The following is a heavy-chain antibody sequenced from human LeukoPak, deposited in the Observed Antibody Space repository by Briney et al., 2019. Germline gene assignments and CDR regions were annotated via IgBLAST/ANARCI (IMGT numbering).Heavy chain of an antibody. Sequence: GASVKVSCTASGYTFTGYYMHWVRQAPGQGLEWMGLINPNSGGTNYAQKFQGRVTMTRDRSISTAYMELSRLTSDDTAVYYCARASFWESPINWFAPWGQGTLVTVSS. CDR3: ARASFWESPINWFAP. CDR1: GYTFTGYY. J-gene: IGHJ5*02. D-gene: IGHD3-16*01. CDR2: INPNSGGT. V-gene: IGHV1-2*02.